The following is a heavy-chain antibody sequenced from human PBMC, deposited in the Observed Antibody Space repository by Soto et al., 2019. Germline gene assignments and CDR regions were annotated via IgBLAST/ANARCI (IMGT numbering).Heavy chain of an antibody. D-gene: IGHD3-3*01. V-gene: IGHV4-59*01. CDR1: GGSISGYY. CDR2: IYYSGST. J-gene: IGHJ5*02. Sequence: SETLSLTCTVSGGSISGYYWSWIRQPPGKGLEWIGYIYYSGSTNYNPSLKSRVTISVDTSKNQFSLKLSSVTAADTAVYYCARRTNGGTTFGVVSPIRREYWFEPWGQGTMVTVSS. CDR3: ARRTNGGTTFGVVSPIRREYWFEP.